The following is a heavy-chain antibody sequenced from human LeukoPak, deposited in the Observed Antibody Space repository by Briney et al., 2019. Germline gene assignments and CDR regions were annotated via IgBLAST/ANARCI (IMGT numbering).Heavy chain of an antibody. D-gene: IGHD5-12*01. Sequence: RPGGSLRLSCGASGFTFDDYGMSWIRQAPGKGLEWVSGINWNGGSTGYADSVKGRFTISRDNAKNSLYLQMNSLRAEDTALYYCAREGPATTTFDYWGQGTLVTVSS. CDR2: INWNGGST. J-gene: IGHJ4*02. V-gene: IGHV3-20*04. CDR3: AREGPATTTFDY. CDR1: GFTFDDYG.